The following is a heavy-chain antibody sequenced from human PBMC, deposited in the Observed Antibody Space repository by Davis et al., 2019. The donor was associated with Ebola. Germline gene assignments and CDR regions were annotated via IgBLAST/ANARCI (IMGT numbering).Heavy chain of an antibody. D-gene: IGHD3-3*01. J-gene: IGHJ6*02. CDR2: ISYDGSNK. V-gene: IGHV3-30*18. CDR3: AKGYYDFWSGTINYYYYGMDV. CDR1: GFTFSSYG. Sequence: PGGSLRLSCAASGFTFSSYGMHWVRQAPGKGLEWVAVISYDGSNKYYADSVKGRFTISRDNSKNTLYLQMNSLRAEDTAVYYCAKGYYDFWSGTINYYYYGMDVWGQGTTVTVSS.